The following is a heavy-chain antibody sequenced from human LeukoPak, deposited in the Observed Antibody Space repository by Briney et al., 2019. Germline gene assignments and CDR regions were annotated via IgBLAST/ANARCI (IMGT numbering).Heavy chain of an antibody. CDR1: GFTFSSYA. D-gene: IGHD5-12*01. Sequence: GGSLRLSCAASGFTFSSYAMSWVRQAPGKGLEWASAISGSGGSTYYADSVKGRFTISRDNSKNTLYLQMNSLRAEDTAVYYCAKADSGYGDFDYWGQGTLVTVSS. V-gene: IGHV3-23*01. J-gene: IGHJ4*02. CDR2: ISGSGGST. CDR3: AKADSGYGDFDY.